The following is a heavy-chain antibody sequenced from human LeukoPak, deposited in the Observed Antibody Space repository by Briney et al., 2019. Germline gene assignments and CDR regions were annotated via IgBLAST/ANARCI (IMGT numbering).Heavy chain of an antibody. CDR1: GFTFSSYG. D-gene: IGHD3-3*01. CDR3: AKAGDYDFWSGYSKYYFDY. Sequence: GGSLRLSCAASGFTFSSYGMHWVRQAPGKGLEWVAVIWYDGSNKYYADSVKGRFTISRDNSKNTLYLQMNSLRAEDTAVYYCAKAGDYDFWSGYSKYYFDYWGQGTLVTVSS. CDR2: IWYDGSNK. J-gene: IGHJ4*02. V-gene: IGHV3-33*06.